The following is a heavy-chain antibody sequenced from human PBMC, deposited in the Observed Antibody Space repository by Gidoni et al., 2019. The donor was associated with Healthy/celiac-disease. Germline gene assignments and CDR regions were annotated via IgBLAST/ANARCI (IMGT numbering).Heavy chain of an antibody. CDR1: GFTFSNAW. Sequence: EVQLVESGGGLVKPGGSLRLSCAASGFTFSNAWMSWVRQAPGKGLAWVGRIKSKTDGGTTDYAAPVKGRFTISRDDSKNTLYLQMNSLKTEDTAVYYGTTDLSSFLFDYWGQGTLVTVSS. J-gene: IGHJ4*02. D-gene: IGHD6-6*01. V-gene: IGHV3-15*01. CDR2: IKSKTDGGTT. CDR3: TTDLSSFLFDY.